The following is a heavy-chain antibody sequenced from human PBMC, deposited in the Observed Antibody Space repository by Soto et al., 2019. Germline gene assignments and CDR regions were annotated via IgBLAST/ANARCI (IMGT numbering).Heavy chain of an antibody. J-gene: IGHJ4*02. CDR1: GGSISSHY. Sequence: QVQLQESGPRLVKPSETLSLTCTVSGGSISSHYWSWIRQPPGKGQEWSGYIYYSGSTDYNPSLRSRVPISVDTAANQFSRKRRGVTAADPAVYYCARHGQGSSWYVYDYWGQGTLVAVSS. CDR2: IYYSGST. V-gene: IGHV4-59*08. D-gene: IGHD6-13*01. CDR3: ARHGQGSSWYVYDY.